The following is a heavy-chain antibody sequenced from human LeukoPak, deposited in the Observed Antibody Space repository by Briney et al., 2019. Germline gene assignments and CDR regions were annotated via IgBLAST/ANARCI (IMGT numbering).Heavy chain of an antibody. CDR2: ISVYNGNT. CDR1: GYIFTDFG. CDR3: TSGDRYFDSTFDY. J-gene: IGHJ4*02. D-gene: IGHD3-22*01. Sequence: ASVKVSCKASGYIFTDFGVNWVRQAPGQGLEWIGWISVYNGNTNYTQKLRDRVTMTTDMSTHTAYMELRSLRSDDTAVYYCTSGDRYFDSTFDYWGRGTLVTVSS. V-gene: IGHV1-18*01.